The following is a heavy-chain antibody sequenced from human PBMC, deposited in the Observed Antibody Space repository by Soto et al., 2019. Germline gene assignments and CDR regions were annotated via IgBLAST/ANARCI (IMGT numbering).Heavy chain of an antibody. CDR2: IIPIFGTA. CDR1: GGTFSSYA. D-gene: IGHD6-13*01. CDR3: ARTGENVLKIAAAGYWFDP. V-gene: IGHV1-69*13. Sequence: GASVKVSCKASGGTFSSYAISWVRQAPGQGLEWMGGIIPIFGTANYAQKFQGRVTITADESTSTAYMELSSLRSEDTAVYYCARTGENVLKIAAAGYWFDPWGQGTLVTVS. J-gene: IGHJ5*02.